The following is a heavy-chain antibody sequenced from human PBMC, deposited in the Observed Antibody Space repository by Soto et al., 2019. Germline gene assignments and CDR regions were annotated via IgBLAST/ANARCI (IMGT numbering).Heavy chain of an antibody. CDR3: AKGGTRATGTTCGY. Sequence: QVQLVESGGGVVQPGRSLRLSCAASGFTFSSYGMHWVRQAPGKGLEWVALISYDGSNKYHADSVKGRFTISRDNSKNTLYLQMNSLRAEDTAVYYCAKGGTRATGTTCGYWGQGTLVTVSS. CDR1: GFTFSSYG. J-gene: IGHJ4*02. V-gene: IGHV3-30*18. D-gene: IGHD4-17*01. CDR2: ISYDGSNK.